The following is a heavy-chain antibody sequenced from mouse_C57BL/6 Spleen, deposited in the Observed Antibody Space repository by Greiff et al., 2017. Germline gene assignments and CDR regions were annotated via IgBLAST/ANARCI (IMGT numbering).Heavy chain of an antibody. J-gene: IGHJ1*03. CDR1: GFSLSTSGMG. CDR3: ARSITRTGYFDV. CDR2: IYWDDDK. D-gene: IGHD1-1*01. Sequence: QVTLKECGPGILQSSQTLSLTCSFSGFSLSTSGMGVSWIRQPSGKGLEWLAHIYWDDDKRYNPSLKSRLTISKDTSRNQVFLKITSVDTADTATYYCARSITRTGYFDVWGTGTTVTVSS. V-gene: IGHV8-12*01.